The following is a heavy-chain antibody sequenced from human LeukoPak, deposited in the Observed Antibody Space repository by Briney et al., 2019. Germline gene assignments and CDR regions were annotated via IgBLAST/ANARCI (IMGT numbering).Heavy chain of an antibody. CDR3: ARGQWLTTVITDY. V-gene: IGHV4-61*02. D-gene: IGHD4-17*01. J-gene: IGHJ4*02. CDR2: IYTSGST. CDR1: GVSISSGSYY. Sequence: TASQTLSLTCTVSGVSISSGSYYWSWIRQPAGKGLEWIGRIYTSGSTNYNPSLKSRVTISVDTSKNQFSLKLSSVTAADTAVYYCARGQWLTTVITDYWGQGTLVTVSS.